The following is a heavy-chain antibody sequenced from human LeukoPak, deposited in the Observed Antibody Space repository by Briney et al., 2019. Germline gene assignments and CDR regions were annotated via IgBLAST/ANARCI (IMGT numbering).Heavy chain of an antibody. D-gene: IGHD7-27*01. CDR2: ITVSGGST. CDR3: AKANWGSGY. V-gene: IGHV3-23*01. Sequence: PGGSLRLSCAASGFTFSSSAMSWVRQASGKGLEWVSTITVSGGSTYYADSVKGRFTISRDNSKNTLDLQMNSLRAEDTAVYYCAKANWGSGYWGQGTLVTVSS. J-gene: IGHJ4*02. CDR1: GFTFSSSA.